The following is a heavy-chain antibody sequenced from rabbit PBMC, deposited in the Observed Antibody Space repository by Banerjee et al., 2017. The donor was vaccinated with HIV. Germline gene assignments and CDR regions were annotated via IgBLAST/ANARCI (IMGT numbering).Heavy chain of an antibody. CDR1: GFSFSSRYY. V-gene: IGHV1S40*01. CDR3: ARGADYAGYGFNL. D-gene: IGHD7-1*01. CDR2: IYTIGTGGL. Sequence: QSLEESGGDLVKPGASLTLTCTASGFSFSSRYYMCWVRQAPGKGLEGLACIYTIGTGGLHYASWAKGRFTISKTSSTTVTLQMTSLTAADTATYFCARGADYAGYGFNLWGPGTLVTVS. J-gene: IGHJ4*01.